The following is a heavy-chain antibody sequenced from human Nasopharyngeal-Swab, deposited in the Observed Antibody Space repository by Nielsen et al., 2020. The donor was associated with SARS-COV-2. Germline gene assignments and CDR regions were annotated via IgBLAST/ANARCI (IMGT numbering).Heavy chain of an antibody. D-gene: IGHD6-13*01. CDR2: MKPTGRT. Sequence: SETLSLTCAVYGGSISEYHWSWIRQPPGRGLEWVGEMKPTGRTNYNPSLKSRVTISVDTSKSQFFLELISVTAADTAVYYCAGHPADFDYWGQGILVTVSS. CDR1: GGSISEYH. CDR3: AGHPADFDY. J-gene: IGHJ4*02. V-gene: IGHV4-34*01.